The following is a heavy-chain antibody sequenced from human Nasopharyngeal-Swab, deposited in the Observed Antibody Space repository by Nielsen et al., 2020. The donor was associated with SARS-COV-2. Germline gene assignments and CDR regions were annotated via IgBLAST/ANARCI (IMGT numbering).Heavy chain of an antibody. CDR2: IYPGDSDT. Sequence: GESPKIPCKVSGYSFTSNWIGRVRQMPGKGMELKSIIYPGDSDTRYSPSFQGQVTISADKSISTAYLQWSSLKASDTAMYFCARESRDGYFFDYWGQGTLVTVSS. D-gene: IGHD5-24*01. CDR1: GYSFTSNW. CDR3: ARESRDGYFFDY. J-gene: IGHJ4*02. V-gene: IGHV5-51*01.